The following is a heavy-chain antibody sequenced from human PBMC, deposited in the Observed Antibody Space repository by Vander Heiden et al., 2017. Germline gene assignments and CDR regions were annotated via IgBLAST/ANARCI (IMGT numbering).Heavy chain of an antibody. Sequence: EVQLVESGGGLIQPGGSLRLSCAASGFTVSSNYMSWVRQAAGKGLEWVSVIYSGGSTYYADSVKGRFTISRDNSKNTLYLQMNSLRAEDTAVYYCARVTCSGGSCYPYYFDYWGQGTLVTVSS. J-gene: IGHJ4*02. V-gene: IGHV3-53*01. CDR1: GFTVSSNY. D-gene: IGHD2-15*01. CDR3: ARVTCSGGSCYPYYFDY. CDR2: IYSGGST.